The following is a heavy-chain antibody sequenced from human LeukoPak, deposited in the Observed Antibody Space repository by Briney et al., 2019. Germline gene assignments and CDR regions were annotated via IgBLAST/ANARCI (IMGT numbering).Heavy chain of an antibody. V-gene: IGHV3-23*01. CDR2: ISGSGGST. CDR3: AKDLLLWFGESWFDY. Sequence: GGSLRLSCAASGFTFDNYAMSWVRQAPGKGLEWVSAISGSGGSTYYADSVKGRFTISRDNSKNTLYLQMNSLRAEDTAVYYCAKDLLLWFGESWFDYWGQGTLVTVSS. J-gene: IGHJ4*02. D-gene: IGHD3-10*01. CDR1: GFTFDNYA.